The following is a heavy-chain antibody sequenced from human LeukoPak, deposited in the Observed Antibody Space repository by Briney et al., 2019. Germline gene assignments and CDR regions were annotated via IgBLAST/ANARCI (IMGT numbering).Heavy chain of an antibody. J-gene: IGHJ4*02. D-gene: IGHD6-13*01. Sequence: SETLSLTCAVYGGSFSGYYWSWIRQPPGKGLEWIGEINHSGSTNYNPSLKSRVTISVDTYKNQFSLKLSSVTAADTAVYYCARDGYSSSPFDYWGQGTLVTVSS. CDR1: GGSFSGYY. V-gene: IGHV4-34*01. CDR3: ARDGYSSSPFDY. CDR2: INHSGST.